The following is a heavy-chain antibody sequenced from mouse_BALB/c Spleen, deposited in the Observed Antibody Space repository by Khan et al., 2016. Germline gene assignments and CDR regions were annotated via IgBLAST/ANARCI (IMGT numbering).Heavy chain of an antibody. V-gene: IGHV1-7*01. Sequence: QVQLKQSGAELAKPGASVKMSCKASGYTFTSYWMHWVKQRPGQGLEWIGYINPSTGYTEYNQKFKDKATLTADKSSSTAYMQLSSLTSEDSAVYYCARPTTATDYWGQGTTLTVSS. CDR3: ARPTTATDY. D-gene: IGHD1-2*01. CDR2: INPSTGYT. CDR1: GYTFTSYW. J-gene: IGHJ2*01.